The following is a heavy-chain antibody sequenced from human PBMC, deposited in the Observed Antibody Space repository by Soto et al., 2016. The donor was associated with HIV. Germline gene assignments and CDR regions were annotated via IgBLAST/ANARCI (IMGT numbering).Heavy chain of an antibody. CDR3: ARDRRDYYGSGPLTTGMDV. CDR2: IYSGGIT. J-gene: IGHJ6*02. V-gene: IGHV3-66*01. D-gene: IGHD3-10*01. CDR1: GFTVSINY. Sequence: EVQLVESGGGLVQPGGSLRLSCAVSGFTVSINYMTWVRQAPGKGLEWVSVIYSGGITYYADSVKGRFTISRDNSKNTLYLQMNSLRAEDTAVYYCARDRRDYYGSGPLTTGMDVVGPRDHGHRLL.